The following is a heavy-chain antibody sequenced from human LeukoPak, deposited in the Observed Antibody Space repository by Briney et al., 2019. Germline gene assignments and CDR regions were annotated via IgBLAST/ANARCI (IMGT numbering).Heavy chain of an antibody. CDR1: GGSLSSHY. J-gene: IGHJ4*02. V-gene: IGHV4-59*11. CDR2: IYYSGRT. CDR3: ARDRNDFWSGILDY. Sequence: SETLSLTCTVSGGSLSSHYWSWIRQPPGKGLEWIGYIYYSGRTNYNPSLKSRVTISVDTSKNQFSLKVSSVTAADTAVYYCARDRNDFWSGILDYWGQGTLATVSS. D-gene: IGHD3-3*01.